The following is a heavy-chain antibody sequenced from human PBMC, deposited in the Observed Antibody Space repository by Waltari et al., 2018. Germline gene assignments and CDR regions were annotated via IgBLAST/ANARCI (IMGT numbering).Heavy chain of an antibody. CDR2: LYDSGST. V-gene: IGHV4-59*01. CDR3: GGSGRRGYWAFDQ. Sequence: QVLLQESGPGLVKPSETLSLPCTVSGGSIRSYFWSWIRQSPGRAPEWIGYLYDSGSTKYNPARSRRGTRSGDTSKKQSPLKGNSGTEAETAAEDCGGSGRRGYWAFDQWGQGIQVTGSS. J-gene: IGHJ4*02. CDR1: GGSIRSYF. D-gene: IGHD3-3*01.